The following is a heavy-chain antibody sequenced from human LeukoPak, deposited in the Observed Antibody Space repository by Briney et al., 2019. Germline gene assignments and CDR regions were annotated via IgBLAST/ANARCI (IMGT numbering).Heavy chain of an antibody. D-gene: IGHD6-19*01. Sequence: ASVKVSCKASGYTFTGYYMHWVRQAPGQGLEWMGWINPNSGGTNYAQEFQGWVTMTRDTSISTAYMELSRLRSDDTAVYYCARGVAGTAYYFDYWGQGTLVTVSS. J-gene: IGHJ4*02. CDR1: GYTFTGYY. CDR3: ARGVAGTAYYFDY. CDR2: INPNSGGT. V-gene: IGHV1-2*04.